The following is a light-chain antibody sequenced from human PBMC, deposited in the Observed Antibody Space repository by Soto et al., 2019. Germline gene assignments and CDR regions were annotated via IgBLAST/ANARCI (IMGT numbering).Light chain of an antibody. CDR2: EVS. CDR3: NSYTSSSTYV. V-gene: IGLV2-18*02. J-gene: IGLJ1*01. CDR1: SSDVGSFNR. Sequence: QSALTQPPSVSGSPGQSVAISCTGTSSDVGSFNRVSWYQQPPGTAPKLLIYEVSSRPSGVPDRFSGSKSGNTASLTISGLQAEDEADYYCNSYTSSSTYVFGTGIKLTVL.